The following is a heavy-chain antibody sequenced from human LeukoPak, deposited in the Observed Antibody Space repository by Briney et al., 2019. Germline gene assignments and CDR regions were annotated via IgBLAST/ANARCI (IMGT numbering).Heavy chain of an antibody. V-gene: IGHV3-7*01. J-gene: IGHJ4*02. D-gene: IGHD6-19*01. CDR2: IKQDGSEK. CDR1: GFTFSSYW. CDR3: ARDGSSGWYREAFDY. Sequence: PGGSLRLSCAASGFTFSSYWMSWVRQAPGKGLEWVANIKQDGSEKYYVDSVKGRFTISRDNAKNSLYLQMNSLRAEDTAVYYCARDGSSGWYREAFDYWGQGTLVTVSS.